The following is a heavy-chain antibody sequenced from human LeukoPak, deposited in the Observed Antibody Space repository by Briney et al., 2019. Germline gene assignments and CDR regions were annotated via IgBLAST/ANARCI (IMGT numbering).Heavy chain of an antibody. J-gene: IGHJ6*03. CDR1: GGSISSYY. CDR2: IYTSGST. V-gene: IGHV4-4*09. CDR3: ARHDRYGGLYYYYMDV. Sequence: TPSEALSLTCTVSGGSISSYYWSWIRQPPGKGLEWIGYIYTSGSTNYNPSLKSRVTISVDTSKNQFSLKLSSVTAADTAVYYCARHDRYGGLYYYYMDVWGKGTTVTVSS. D-gene: IGHD4-23*01.